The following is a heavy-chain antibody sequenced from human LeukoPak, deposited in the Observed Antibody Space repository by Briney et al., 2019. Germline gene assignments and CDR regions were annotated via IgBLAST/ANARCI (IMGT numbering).Heavy chain of an antibody. CDR1: GFIFSGYG. Sequence: GGSLRLSCAASGFIFSGYGMHWVRQAPGKGLQWVTFIRYEGSNNYYADSVKGRFTISRDNSKNTLYLQMNSLRVEDTAVYYCAKESDVAAAGIDYWGQGTLVTVSS. CDR3: AKESDVAAAGIDY. V-gene: IGHV3-30*02. J-gene: IGHJ4*02. D-gene: IGHD6-13*01. CDR2: IRYEGSNN.